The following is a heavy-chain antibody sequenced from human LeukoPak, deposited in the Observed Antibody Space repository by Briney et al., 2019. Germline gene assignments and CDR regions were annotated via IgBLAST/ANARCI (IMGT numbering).Heavy chain of an antibody. Sequence: GESLKISCKGSGYSFISYWIAWVRQMPGKGLEWMGIIYPGDSNIRYSPSFQGQVTISADKSISTAYLQWSSLKASDTAMYYCARLSDYSYGYDYWGPGTLVTVSS. CDR3: ARLSDYSYGYDY. J-gene: IGHJ4*02. CDR2: IYPGDSNI. V-gene: IGHV5-51*01. D-gene: IGHD5-18*01. CDR1: GYSFISYW.